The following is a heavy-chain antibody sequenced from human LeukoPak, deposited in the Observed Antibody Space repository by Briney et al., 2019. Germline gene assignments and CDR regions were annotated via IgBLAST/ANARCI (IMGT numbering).Heavy chain of an antibody. V-gene: IGHV3-53*01. CDR2: IYSAGNT. CDR3: ARASKGSAPFDY. D-gene: IGHD3-10*01. Sequence: QPGGSLRLSCAASGFTVSSNYMSWVRQAPGKGLEWVSFIYSAGNTYYADSVKGRFTISRDNSKNTLYLQMNSLRAEDTAVYYCARASKGSAPFDYWGQGTLVTVSS. J-gene: IGHJ4*02. CDR1: GFTVSSNY.